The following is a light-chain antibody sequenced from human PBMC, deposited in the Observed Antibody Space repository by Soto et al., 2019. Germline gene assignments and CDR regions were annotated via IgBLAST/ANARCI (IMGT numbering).Light chain of an antibody. Sequence: AIQMTQSPSSLSASVGDRVTITCGASQGIRNDLGWYQQKPGKAPKLLIYAASSLQSGVPSRFSGSGSGTDFTLTISSLQPEDFVTYYCLQDYNYPLTFGPGTKVDIK. CDR2: AAS. J-gene: IGKJ3*01. V-gene: IGKV1-6*01. CDR3: LQDYNYPLT. CDR1: QGIRND.